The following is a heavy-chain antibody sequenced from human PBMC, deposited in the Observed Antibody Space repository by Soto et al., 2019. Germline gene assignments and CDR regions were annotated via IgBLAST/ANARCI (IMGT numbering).Heavy chain of an antibody. J-gene: IGHJ3*02. CDR2: INAGNGNT. V-gene: IGHV1-3*01. Sequence: ASVKVSCKASGYTFTSYAIDWVRQAPGQRLEWMGWINAGNGNTKYSQKFQGRVTITRDTSASTAYMELSSLRSEDTAVYYCAADLPSSADAFDIWGQGTMVTVSS. CDR1: GYTFTSYA. D-gene: IGHD3-22*01. CDR3: AADLPSSADAFDI.